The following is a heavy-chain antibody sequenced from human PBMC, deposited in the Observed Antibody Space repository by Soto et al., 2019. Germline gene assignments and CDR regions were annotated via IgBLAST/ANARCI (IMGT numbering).Heavy chain of an antibody. Sequence: QVQLQESGPGLVKPSQTLSLTCTVSGGSISSGGYYWSWIRQHPGKGLEWIGYIYYSGSTYYNPTLRSRVTIPVDSSRNRFSLKLSSVTAADTAVYYCARDEKVRLTSFALWGRGTLVTVSS. CDR2: IYYSGST. CDR1: GGSISSGGYY. V-gene: IGHV4-31*03. D-gene: IGHD6-25*01. J-gene: IGHJ2*01. CDR3: ARDEKVRLTSFAL.